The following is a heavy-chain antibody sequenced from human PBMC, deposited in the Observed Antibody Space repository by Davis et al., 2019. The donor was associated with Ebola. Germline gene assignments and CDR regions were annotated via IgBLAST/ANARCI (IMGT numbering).Heavy chain of an antibody. D-gene: IGHD4-17*01. CDR2: ISAYNGNT. CDR3: ARENGMTTALGY. V-gene: IGHV1-18*01. J-gene: IGHJ4*02. Sequence: ASVKVSCKASGYTFTSYGISWVRQAPGQGLEWMGWISAYNGNTNYAQKLQGRVTMTADTSTSTAYMELRSLRSDDTVVYYCARENGMTTALGYWGQGTLVTVSS. CDR1: GYTFTSYG.